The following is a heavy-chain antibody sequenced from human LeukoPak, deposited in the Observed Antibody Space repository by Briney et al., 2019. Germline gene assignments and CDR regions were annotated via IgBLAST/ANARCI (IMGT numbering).Heavy chain of an antibody. Sequence: ASVKVSCKASGYTFTGYYMHWVRQAPGQGLEWMGWINPNSGGTNYAQKFQGRVAMTRDTSISTAYMELSRLRSDDTAVYYCASGESIAASNWFDPWGQGTLVTVSS. J-gene: IGHJ5*02. CDR2: INPNSGGT. CDR1: GYTFTGYY. V-gene: IGHV1-2*02. CDR3: ASGESIAASNWFDP. D-gene: IGHD6-6*01.